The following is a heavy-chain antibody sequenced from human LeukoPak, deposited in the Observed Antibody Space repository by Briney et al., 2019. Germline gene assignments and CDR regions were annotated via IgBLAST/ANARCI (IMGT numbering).Heavy chain of an antibody. D-gene: IGHD5-24*01. J-gene: IGHJ4*02. CDR2: IYPEDSDT. CDR1: GYSFSTFW. Sequence: GESLKISCKGSGYSFSTFWIGWVRQMPGKGLEWMGAIYPEDSDTRYSPSFQGQVTISVDKSISTAYLQWSSLKASDTAMYCCARLLGLEMGTIRGHFDYWGQGTQVTVSS. V-gene: IGHV5-51*01. CDR3: ARLLGLEMGTIRGHFDY.